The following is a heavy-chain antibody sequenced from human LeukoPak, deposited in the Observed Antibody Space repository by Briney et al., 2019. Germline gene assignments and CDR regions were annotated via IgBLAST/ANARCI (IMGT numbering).Heavy chain of an antibody. CDR3: AKDRLAIAVAVYFDY. CDR1: GCTFSSYA. CDR2: ISGSGGST. V-gene: IGHV3-23*01. D-gene: IGHD6-19*01. Sequence: AGSLRLSCAASGCTFSSYAMSWVRQAPGKGLEWVSAISGSGGSTYYADSVKGRFTISRDNSKNTLYLQMNSLRAEDTAVYYCAKDRLAIAVAVYFDYWGQGTLVTVSS. J-gene: IGHJ4*02.